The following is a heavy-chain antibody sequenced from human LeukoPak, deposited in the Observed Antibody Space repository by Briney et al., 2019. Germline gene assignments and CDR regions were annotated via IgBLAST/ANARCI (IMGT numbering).Heavy chain of an antibody. CDR3: ARPPVADGAAFDI. CDR1: GGSISSSGYY. Sequence: PSETLSLTCTVSGGSISSSGYYWGWIRQPPGKGLEWIGSIYYSGSTYYNPSLKSRVTISVDTSKNPFSLKLSAVTAADTAVYYCARPPVADGAAFDIWDQGTMVTVSS. V-gene: IGHV4-39*01. J-gene: IGHJ3*02. CDR2: IYYSGST. D-gene: IGHD2-15*01.